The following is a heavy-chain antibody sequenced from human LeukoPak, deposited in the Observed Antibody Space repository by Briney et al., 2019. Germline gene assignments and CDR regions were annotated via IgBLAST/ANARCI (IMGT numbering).Heavy chain of an antibody. CDR2: ISGSGGST. D-gene: IGHD6-13*01. V-gene: IGHV3-23*01. Sequence: GGSLRLSCAASGFNFHSYAMSWVRQAPGKALECDSAISGSGGSTYYADSVKGRFTISRHNSKNTLYLQMNSLRAEDTAVYYCAQRGRGAAAAFDYWGQGTLVTVSS. CDR3: AQRGRGAAAAFDY. CDR1: GFNFHSYA. J-gene: IGHJ4*02.